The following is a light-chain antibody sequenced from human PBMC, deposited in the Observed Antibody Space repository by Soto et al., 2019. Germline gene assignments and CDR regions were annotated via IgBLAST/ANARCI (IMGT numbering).Light chain of an antibody. J-gene: IGKJ1*01. CDR2: DAS. CDR3: QQYGNSPQT. Sequence: EVVLTQSPATLSLSPGDRATLSCRASQSVSSYFAWYQQKPGQAPRLLIYDASNRATGIPARFSGSGSGTDFTLTISRLEPEDFAVYYCQQYGNSPQTFGQGTKVDIK. V-gene: IGKV3-11*01. CDR1: QSVSSY.